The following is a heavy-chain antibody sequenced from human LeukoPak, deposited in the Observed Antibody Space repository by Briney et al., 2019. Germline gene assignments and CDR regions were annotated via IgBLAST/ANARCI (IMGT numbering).Heavy chain of an antibody. V-gene: IGHV3-66*01. CDR3: TTKRGYSYGYAD. D-gene: IGHD5-18*01. Sequence: GGSLRLSCAASGFTVSSNYMSWVRQAPGKGLEWLSVIYSGGSTYYADAVKGRFTISRDNSKNTLYLQMNSLRAEDTAVYYCTTKRGYSYGYADWGQGTLVTVSS. J-gene: IGHJ4*02. CDR2: IYSGGST. CDR1: GFTVSSNY.